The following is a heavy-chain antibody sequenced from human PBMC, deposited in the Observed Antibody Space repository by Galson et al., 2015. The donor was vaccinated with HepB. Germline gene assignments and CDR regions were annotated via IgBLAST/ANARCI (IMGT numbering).Heavy chain of an antibody. CDR3: ARDVEMATTYWYFDL. Sequence: SVKVSCKASGGTFSSYTISWVRQAPGQGLEWMGRIIPILGIANYAQKFQGRVTITADKSTSTAYMELSSLRSEDTAVYYCARDVEMATTYWYFDLWGRGTLVTVSS. CDR1: GGTFSSYT. V-gene: IGHV1-69*04. J-gene: IGHJ2*01. D-gene: IGHD5-24*01. CDR2: IIPILGIA.